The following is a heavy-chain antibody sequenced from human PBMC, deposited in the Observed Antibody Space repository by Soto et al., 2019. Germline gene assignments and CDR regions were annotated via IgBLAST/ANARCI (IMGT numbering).Heavy chain of an antibody. D-gene: IGHD2-15*01. CDR1: GFSLSTSGVG. CDR3: ALIDCSGGSCYFGSERFDP. J-gene: IGHJ5*02. CDR2: IYWNDDK. Sequence: SGPTLVNPTQTLTLTCTFSGFSLSTSGVGVGWIRQPPGKALEWLALIYWNDDKRYSPSLKSRLTITKDTSKNQVVLTMTNMDHVDTATYYCALIDCSGGSCYFGSERFDPWGQGTLVTVSS. V-gene: IGHV2-5*01.